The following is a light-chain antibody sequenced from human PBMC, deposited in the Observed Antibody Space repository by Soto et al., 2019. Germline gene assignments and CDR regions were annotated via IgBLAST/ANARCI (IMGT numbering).Light chain of an antibody. CDR2: AAS. Sequence: TQSPATLSLSPGERATLSCRASQSVSSYLTWYQQKPGKAPKLLIYAASSLHSGVPSRFSGSGSGTDFTLTISSLQPEDFATYYCQQSYSFPRTFGQGTKVDIK. J-gene: IGKJ1*01. CDR3: QQSYSFPRT. CDR1: QSVSSY. V-gene: IGKV1-39*01.